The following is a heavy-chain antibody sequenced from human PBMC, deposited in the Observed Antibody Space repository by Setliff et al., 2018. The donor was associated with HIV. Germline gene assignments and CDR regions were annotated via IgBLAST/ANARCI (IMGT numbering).Heavy chain of an antibody. CDR1: GYTFTSKH. J-gene: IGHJ4*02. Sequence: ASVKVSCKASGYTFTSKHINWVRQATGQGLEWMGWMDPSSAATGYAQKFQGRITLNRDTSINTAYMEMSSLTSDDTAVYYCATGVGAAGDYWGQGTQVTVSS. V-gene: IGHV1-8*01. D-gene: IGHD1-26*01. CDR2: MDPSSAAT. CDR3: ATGVGAAGDY.